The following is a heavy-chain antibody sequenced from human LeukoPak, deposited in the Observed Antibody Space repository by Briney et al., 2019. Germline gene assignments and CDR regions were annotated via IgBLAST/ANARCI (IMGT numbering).Heavy chain of an antibody. Sequence: NASETLSLTCTVSGGSISSYYWSWIRQPPGKGLEWIGYIYYSGSTNYNPSLKSRVTISVDTSKNQFSLKRSSVTAADTAVYYCARQYSSGWYVWFDPWGQGTLVTVSS. CDR2: IYYSGST. J-gene: IGHJ5*02. CDR1: GGSISSYY. D-gene: IGHD6-19*01. CDR3: ARQYSSGWYVWFDP. V-gene: IGHV4-59*08.